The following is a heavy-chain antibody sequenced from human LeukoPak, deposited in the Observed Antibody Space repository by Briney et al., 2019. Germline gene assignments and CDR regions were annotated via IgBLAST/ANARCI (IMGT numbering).Heavy chain of an antibody. V-gene: IGHV4-38-2*02. CDR2: IYHSGST. J-gene: IGHJ3*02. CDR3: ARSPTRCSSTSCYPLDAFDI. D-gene: IGHD2-2*01. CDR1: GYSISSGYY. Sequence: SETLSLTCTVSGYSISSGYYWGWIRQPPGKGLEWIGSIYHSGSTYYNPSLKSRVTISVDTSKNQFSLKLSSVTAADTAVYYCARSPTRCSSTSCYPLDAFDIWGQGTMVTVSP.